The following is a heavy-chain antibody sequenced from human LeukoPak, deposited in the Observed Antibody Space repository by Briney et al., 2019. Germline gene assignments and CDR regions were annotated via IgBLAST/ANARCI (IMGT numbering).Heavy chain of an antibody. CDR3: AGGGLRGIDAFDI. CDR1: GGTFSSYA. Sequence: GASVKVSCKASGGTFSSYAISWVRQAPGQGLEWMGRIIPIFGTANYAQKSQGRVTITTDESTSTAYMELSSLRSEDTAVYYCAGGGLRGIDAFDIWGQGTMVTVSS. D-gene: IGHD5/OR15-5a*01. CDR2: IIPIFGTA. V-gene: IGHV1-69*05. J-gene: IGHJ3*02.